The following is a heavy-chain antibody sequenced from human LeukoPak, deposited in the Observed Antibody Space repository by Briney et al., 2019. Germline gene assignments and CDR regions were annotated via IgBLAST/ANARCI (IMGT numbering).Heavy chain of an antibody. D-gene: IGHD2/OR15-2a*01. CDR2: ISSGSSTI. CDR3: ARGDRNSSPY. CDR1: GFTFSNAW. J-gene: IGHJ4*02. V-gene: IGHV3-48*01. Sequence: PGGSLRLSCAASGFTFSNAWMSWVRQAPGKGLECVSYISSGSSTIYYADSVKGRFTISRDNAKNSLYLQMNSLRAEDTAVYYCARGDRNSSPYWGQGTLVTVSS.